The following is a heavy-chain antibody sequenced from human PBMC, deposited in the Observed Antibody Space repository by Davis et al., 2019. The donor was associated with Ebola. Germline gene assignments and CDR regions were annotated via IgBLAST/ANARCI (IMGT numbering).Heavy chain of an antibody. V-gene: IGHV1-2*06. D-gene: IGHD6-13*01. CDR2: INPNSGGT. CDR3: ARDRGYSSSWYLSDY. CDR1: GYTFTGYY. Sequence: ASVKVSCKASGYTFTGYYMHWVRQAPGQGLEWMGRINPNSGGTNYAQKLQGRVTMTTDTSTSTAYMELRSLRSDDTAVYYCARDRGYSSSWYLSDYWGQGTLVTVSS. J-gene: IGHJ4*02.